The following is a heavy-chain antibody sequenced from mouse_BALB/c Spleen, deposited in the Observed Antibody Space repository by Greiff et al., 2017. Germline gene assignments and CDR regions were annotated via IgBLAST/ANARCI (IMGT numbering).Heavy chain of an antibody. CDR3: ARSGPLRVMDY. Sequence: SGAELAKPGASVKMSCKASGYTFTSYWMHWVKQRPGQGLEWIGYINPSTGYTEYNQKFKDKATLTADKSSSTAYMQLSSLTSEDSAVYYCARSGPLRVMDYWGQGTSVTVSS. J-gene: IGHJ4*01. CDR2: INPSTGYT. V-gene: IGHV1-7*01. D-gene: IGHD1-1*01. CDR1: GYTFTSYW.